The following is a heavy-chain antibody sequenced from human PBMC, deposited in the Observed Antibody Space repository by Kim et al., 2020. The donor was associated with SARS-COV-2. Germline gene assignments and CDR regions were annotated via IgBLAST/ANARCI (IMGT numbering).Heavy chain of an antibody. CDR3: ARTLGYCSSTSCYTVDY. J-gene: IGHJ4*02. Sequence: LKRRVTISVDTSKNQFPLKLSSVTAADTAVYYCARTLGYCSSTSCYTVDYWGQGTLVTVSS. V-gene: IGHV4-30-2*05. D-gene: IGHD2-2*02.